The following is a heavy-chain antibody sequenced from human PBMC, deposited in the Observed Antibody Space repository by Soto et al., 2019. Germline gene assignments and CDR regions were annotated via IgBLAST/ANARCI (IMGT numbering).Heavy chain of an antibody. CDR2: ISGSGGST. J-gene: IGHJ4*02. D-gene: IGHD3-22*01. CDR3: AKDGYVSVWLSAFYFDY. Sequence: EVQLLESGGGLVQPGGSLRLSCAASGFTFSSYAMSWVRQAPGKGLEWVSAISGSGGSTYYADSVKGRFTISRDNSKKTLYLQKNSLRAEDTAVYYCAKDGYVSVWLSAFYFDYWGQGTLVTVSS. V-gene: IGHV3-23*01. CDR1: GFTFSSYA.